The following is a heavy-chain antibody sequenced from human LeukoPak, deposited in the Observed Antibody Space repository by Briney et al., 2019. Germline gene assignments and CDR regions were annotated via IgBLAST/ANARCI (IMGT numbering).Heavy chain of an antibody. CDR3: ARGGPNLGSGSYYGGPAWFDP. CDR2: ISTTSTTI. CDR1: GFTFSSYS. D-gene: IGHD3-10*01. Sequence: GGSLRLSCAASGFTFSSYSMNWVRQAPGKGLEWIAYISTTSTTIYYAGSVQGRFTISRDNAKNSLYLQMNSLTDGDTAVYYCARGGPNLGSGSYYGGPAWFDPWGQGSLVTVSS. V-gene: IGHV3-48*02. J-gene: IGHJ5*02.